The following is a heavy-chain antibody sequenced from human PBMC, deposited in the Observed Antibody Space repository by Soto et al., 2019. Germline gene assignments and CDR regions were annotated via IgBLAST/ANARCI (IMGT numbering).Heavy chain of an antibody. CDR2: ISKSGNT. CDR3: AKLLGFSGWSFDY. Sequence: EVQVLESGGGLVQPGGSLRLSCAASGFTFDIYAMSWVRQVPGKGLEWVSTISKSGNTRSAESVKGRFTISRDNSKNTVYLQMNSLRAEDTAVYYCAKLLGFSGWSFDYWGQGTPVTVSS. V-gene: IGHV3-23*01. D-gene: IGHD5-12*01. J-gene: IGHJ4*02. CDR1: GFTFDIYA.